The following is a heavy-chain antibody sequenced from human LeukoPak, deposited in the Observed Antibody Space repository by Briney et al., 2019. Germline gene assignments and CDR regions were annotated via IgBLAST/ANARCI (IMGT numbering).Heavy chain of an antibody. D-gene: IGHD6-19*01. CDR3: VRLGGGAGAWYEGRGDFDY. CDR2: IYPGDSDT. J-gene: IGHJ4*02. V-gene: IGHV5-51*01. CDR1: GYSFTSYW. Sequence: GESLKISCKGPGYSFTSYWIGWVRQMPGKGLEWMGIIYPGDSDTRYSPSFQGQVTISADKSISTAYLQWSSLKASDTARYYCVRLGGGAGAWYEGRGDFDYWGQGTLVTVSS.